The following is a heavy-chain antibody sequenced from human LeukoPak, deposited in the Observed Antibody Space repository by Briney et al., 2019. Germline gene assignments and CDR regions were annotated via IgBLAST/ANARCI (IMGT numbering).Heavy chain of an antibody. CDR1: GGSISSGGYY. Sequence: PSQTLSLTCTVSGGSISSGGYYWSWIRQHPGKGLEWIGYIYYLGSTNYNPSLKSRVTISIDTSKNYFSLKLNSVIAADTAVYYCARDRPGSYWYFDLWGRGTLVTVSS. V-gene: IGHV4-31*03. CDR3: ARDRPGSYWYFDL. D-gene: IGHD3-10*01. CDR2: IYYLGST. J-gene: IGHJ2*01.